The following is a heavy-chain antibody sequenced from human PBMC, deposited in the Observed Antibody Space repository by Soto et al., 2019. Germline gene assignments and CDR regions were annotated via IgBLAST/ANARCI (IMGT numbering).Heavy chain of an antibody. Sequence: PSETLSLTCAVYGGSFSGYYWSWIRQPPGKGLEWMGEINHSGSTNYNPSLKSRVTISVDTSKNQFSLQLSSVTAADTAVYYCARGRRYYYGAGSYYKVRWFDPWGQGTLVTVSS. CDR3: ARGRRYYYGAGSYYKVRWFDP. CDR1: GGSFSGYY. CDR2: INHSGST. J-gene: IGHJ5*02. D-gene: IGHD3-10*01. V-gene: IGHV4-34*01.